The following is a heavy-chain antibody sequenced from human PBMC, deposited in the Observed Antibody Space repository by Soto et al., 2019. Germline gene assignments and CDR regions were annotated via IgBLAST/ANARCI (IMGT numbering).Heavy chain of an antibody. D-gene: IGHD3-10*01. CDR2: IIPIFGTA. J-gene: IGHJ6*04. Sequence: SVNVSCKASGGTFSSYAISWVRQAPGQGLEWMGGIIPIFGTANYAQKFQGRVTITADESTSTAYMELSSLRSEDTAVYYCASCFTISYYGMDIWGKGTPVTVSS. V-gene: IGHV1-69*13. CDR1: GGTFSSYA. CDR3: ASCFTISYYGMDI.